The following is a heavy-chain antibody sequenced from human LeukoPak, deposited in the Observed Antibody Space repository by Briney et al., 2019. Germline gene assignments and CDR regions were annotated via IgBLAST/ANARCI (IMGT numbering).Heavy chain of an antibody. Sequence: SETLSLACSVSGDSVSSSSYYWGWIRQPPGKGLEDIGCIYHSGSTFYNPSLESRVTISVDTSENHFSLKLSSVTAADTAVYYCARLKGYYIDFWGQGTLVIVSS. J-gene: IGHJ4*02. V-gene: IGHV4-39*02. CDR2: IYHSGST. CDR1: GDSVSSSSYY. CDR3: ARLKGYYIDF.